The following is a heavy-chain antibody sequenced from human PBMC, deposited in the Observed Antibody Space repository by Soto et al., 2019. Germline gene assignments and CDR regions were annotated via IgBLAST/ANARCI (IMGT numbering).Heavy chain of an antibody. Sequence: GGSLRLSCAASGFTFSSYWMHWVRQAPGKGLEWVSTIRGTGGTYYADSVKGRFTISRDNSKNTLYLQMNSLRAEDTAVYYCAKGVNNDVLAGYYYYWGQGTLVTVSS. CDR1: GFTFSSYW. J-gene: IGHJ4*02. V-gene: IGHV3-23*01. CDR3: AKGVNNDVLAGYYYY. CDR2: IRGTGGT. D-gene: IGHD3-9*01.